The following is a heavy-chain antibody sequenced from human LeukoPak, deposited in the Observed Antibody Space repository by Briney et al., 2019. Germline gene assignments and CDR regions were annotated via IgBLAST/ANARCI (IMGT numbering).Heavy chain of an antibody. CDR3: ASENYCTNGVCWAFDP. D-gene: IGHD2-8*01. CDR1: GGSISCSDYY. J-gene: IGHJ5*02. CDR2: IYYTGST. Sequence: SETLSLTCTVSGGSISCSDYYWGWIRQPPGKGLEWIGNIYYTGSTSYNSSLKSRVTISIDTSKNQFSLQLSSVTAADTAVYFCASENYCTNGVCWAFDPWGQGTLVTVSS. V-gene: IGHV4-39*07.